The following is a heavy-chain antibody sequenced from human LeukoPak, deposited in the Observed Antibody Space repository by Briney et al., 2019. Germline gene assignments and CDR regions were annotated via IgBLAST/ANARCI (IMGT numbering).Heavy chain of an antibody. D-gene: IGHD2-2*01. Sequence: PGGSLRLSCAASGFTFSDYYMSRIRQAPGKGLEWVSYISSSGSTIYYADSVKGRFTISRDNAKNSLYLQMNSLRAEDTAVYYCARAYQLPANWFDPWGQGTLVTVSS. CDR2: ISSSGSTI. V-gene: IGHV3-11*01. J-gene: IGHJ5*02. CDR3: ARAYQLPANWFDP. CDR1: GFTFSDYY.